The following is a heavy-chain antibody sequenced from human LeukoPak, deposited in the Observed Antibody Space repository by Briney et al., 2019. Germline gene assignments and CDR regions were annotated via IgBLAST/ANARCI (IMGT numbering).Heavy chain of an antibody. CDR3: AMGAEIDL. CDR1: GFTFTNYA. J-gene: IGHJ5*02. CDR2: VTGPGDTT. Sequence: GGSLRLSCATSGFTFTNYAMNWVRQAPGKGLEWVLAVTGPGDTTYYADSVKGRFFMSREDSKTTVYLQMNSLRAEDTAIYYCAMGAEIDLWGQGTLVTVSS. V-gene: IGHV3-23*01. D-gene: IGHD3-16*01.